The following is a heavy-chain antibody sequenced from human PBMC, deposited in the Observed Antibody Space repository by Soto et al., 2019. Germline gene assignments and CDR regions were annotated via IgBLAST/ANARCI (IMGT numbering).Heavy chain of an antibody. CDR2: ISSNSAYI. CDR3: TRDASRDSSARGWFDP. J-gene: IGHJ5*02. CDR1: GFTFRSFT. Sequence: GGSLRLSCAASGFTFRSFTMNWVRQAPGKGLEWVSTISSNSAYIYYTDALRGRFTISRDNAKNSLHLQMNSLRAEDTAVYYCTRDASRDSSARGWFDPWGPGTL. D-gene: IGHD6-13*01. V-gene: IGHV3-21*01.